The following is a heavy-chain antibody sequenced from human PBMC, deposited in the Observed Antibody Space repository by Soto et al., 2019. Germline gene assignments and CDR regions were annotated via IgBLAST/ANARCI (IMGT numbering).Heavy chain of an antibody. Sequence: PSETLSLTCTVSGGSISSYYWSWIRQPPGKGLEWIGYIYYSGSTNYNPSLKSRVTISVDTSKNQFSLKLSSVTAADTAVYYCASTSGVPAATFDYWGQGTLVTVSS. CDR3: ASTSGVPAATFDY. J-gene: IGHJ4*02. CDR2: IYYSGST. D-gene: IGHD2-2*01. V-gene: IGHV4-59*08. CDR1: GGSISSYY.